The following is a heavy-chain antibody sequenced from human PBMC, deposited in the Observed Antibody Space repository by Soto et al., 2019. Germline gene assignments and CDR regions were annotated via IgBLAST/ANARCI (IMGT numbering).Heavy chain of an antibody. J-gene: IGHJ5*02. Sequence: EVQLVESGGGLVKPGGSLRLFCAASGFTFSSYSMNWVRQAPGKGLEWVSSISSSSSYIYYADSVKGRFTISRDNAKNSLYLQMNSLRAEDTAVYYCASESANYDFWSGPNWFDPWGQGTLVTVSS. V-gene: IGHV3-21*01. CDR2: ISSSSSYI. D-gene: IGHD3-3*01. CDR3: ASESANYDFWSGPNWFDP. CDR1: GFTFSSYS.